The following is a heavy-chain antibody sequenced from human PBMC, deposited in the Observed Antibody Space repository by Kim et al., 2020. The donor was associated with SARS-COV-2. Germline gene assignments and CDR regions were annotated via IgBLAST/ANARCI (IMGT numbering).Heavy chain of an antibody. CDR3: ASLGHYGFDY. Sequence: SETLSLTCTVSGGSISSSSYYWGWIRQPPGKGLEWIGSIYYSGSTYYNPSLKSRVTISVDTSKNQFSLKLSSVTAADTAVYYCASLGHYGFDYWGQGTLVTVSS. CDR2: IYYSGST. D-gene: IGHD3-10*01. V-gene: IGHV4-39*01. J-gene: IGHJ4*02. CDR1: GGSISSSSYY.